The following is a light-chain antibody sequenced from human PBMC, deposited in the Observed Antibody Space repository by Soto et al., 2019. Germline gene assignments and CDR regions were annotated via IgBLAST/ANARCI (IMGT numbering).Light chain of an antibody. CDR2: EVS. V-gene: IGLV2-14*01. J-gene: IGLJ2*01. Sequence: QSVLTQPASVSGSPGQSITISCTGTTSDVGGYSFVSWYQLHPGKAPKLMIYEVSNRPSGVPDRFSGSKSGNTASLTISGLQTEDEADYYCCSYARTYRLMIFGEGTKLTVL. CDR3: CSYARTYRLMI. CDR1: TSDVGGYSF.